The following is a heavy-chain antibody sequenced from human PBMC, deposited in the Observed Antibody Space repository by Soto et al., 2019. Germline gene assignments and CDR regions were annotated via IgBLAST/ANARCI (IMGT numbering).Heavy chain of an antibody. CDR3: AKYCSGGSCYSTTNTLKTSYYYYYMDV. V-gene: IGHV3-23*01. D-gene: IGHD2-15*01. CDR1: GFTFSSYA. CDR2: ISGSGGST. J-gene: IGHJ6*03. Sequence: GGSLRLSCAASGFTFSSYAMSWVRQAPGKGLEWVSAISGSGGSTYYADSVKGRFTISRDNSKNTLYLQMNSLRAEDTAVYYCAKYCSGGSCYSTTNTLKTSYYYYYMDVWGKGTTVTVSS.